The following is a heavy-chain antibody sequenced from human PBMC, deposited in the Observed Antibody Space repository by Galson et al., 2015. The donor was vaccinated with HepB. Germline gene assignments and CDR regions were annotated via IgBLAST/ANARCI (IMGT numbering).Heavy chain of an antibody. Sequence: PLSLTCTVSGVSVSNDYYYWSWIRQTAGKGLQWIGRISTSGSTSYDPSLKSRVTMSVDTSQNQFSLSLYSVTAADTAVYYCRVGSTWTDAFDVWGQGAVVTVSS. V-gene: IGHV4-61*02. D-gene: IGHD1-26*01. J-gene: IGHJ3*01. CDR3: RVGSTWTDAFDV. CDR1: GVSVSNDYYY. CDR2: ISTSGST.